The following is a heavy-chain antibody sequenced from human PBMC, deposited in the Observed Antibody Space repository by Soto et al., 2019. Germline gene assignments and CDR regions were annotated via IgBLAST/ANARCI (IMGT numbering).Heavy chain of an antibody. V-gene: IGHV1-69*01. CDR2: IIPIFGTA. CDR1: GGTFSSYA. D-gene: IGHD6-19*01. CDR3: ASLGIAVAGTEGEFDY. J-gene: IGHJ4*02. Sequence: QVQLVQSGAEVKKPGSLVKVSCKASGGTFSSYAISWVRQAPGQGLEWMGGIIPIFGTANYAQKFQGRVTITADESTSTAYMELSSLRSEDTAVYYCASLGIAVAGTEGEFDYWGQGTLVTVSS.